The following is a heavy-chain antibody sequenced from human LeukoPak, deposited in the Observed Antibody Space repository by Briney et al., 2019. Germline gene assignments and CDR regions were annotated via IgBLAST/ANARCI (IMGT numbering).Heavy chain of an antibody. CDR1: GYTFTGYY. J-gene: IGHJ5*02. CDR3: ARLTGDRNWFDP. D-gene: IGHD7-27*01. V-gene: IGHV1-2*02. Sequence: ASVKVSCKASGYTFTGYYMHWVRQAPGQGLEWMGWINPNSGGTNYAQKFRGRVTMTRDTSISTAYMELSRLRSDDTAVYYCARLTGDRNWFDPWGQGTLVTVSS. CDR2: INPNSGGT.